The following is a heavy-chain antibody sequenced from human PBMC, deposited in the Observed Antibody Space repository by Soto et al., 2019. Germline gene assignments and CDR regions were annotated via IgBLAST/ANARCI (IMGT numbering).Heavy chain of an antibody. CDR2: ISSSSSTI. CDR1: GFTLCDYY. CDR3: ARVGYCSGGSCPSDYYYGMDV. Sequence: GGSLRISCAASGFTLCDYYMSGIRQAPGKGLEWVSYISSSSSTIYYADSVKGRFTISRDNAKNSLYLQMNSLRDEDTAVYYCARVGYCSGGSCPSDYYYGMDVWCQGTTVTVSS. J-gene: IGHJ6*02. D-gene: IGHD2-15*01. V-gene: IGHV3-11*04.